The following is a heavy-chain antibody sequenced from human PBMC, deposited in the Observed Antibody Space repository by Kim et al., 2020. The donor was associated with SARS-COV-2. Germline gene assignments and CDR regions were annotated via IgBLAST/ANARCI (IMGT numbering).Heavy chain of an antibody. CDR3: ARAGGYSSGFLRYFDY. CDR1: GFTFSSYA. D-gene: IGHD3-22*01. V-gene: IGHV3-30-3*01. Sequence: GGSLRLSCAASGFTFSSYAMHWVRQAPGKGLEWVAVISYDGSNKYYADSVKGRFTISRDNSKNTLYLQMNSLRAEDTAVYYCARAGGYSSGFLRYFDYWGQGTLVTVSS. J-gene: IGHJ4*02. CDR2: ISYDGSNK.